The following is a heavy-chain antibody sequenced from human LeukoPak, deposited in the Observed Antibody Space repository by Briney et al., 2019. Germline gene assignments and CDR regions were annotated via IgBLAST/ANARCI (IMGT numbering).Heavy chain of an antibody. J-gene: IGHJ6*02. V-gene: IGHV1-46*01. CDR3: ARARYDFWSGYLGPYYYYYGMDV. Sequence: GASVKVSCKASGYTFTSYYMHWVRQAPGQGLEWMGIINPSGGSTSYAQKFQGRVTMTRDTSTSTVYMELSSLRSEDTAVYYCARARYDFWSGYLGPYYYYYGMDVWGQGTTVTVSS. CDR1: GYTFTSYY. CDR2: INPSGGST. D-gene: IGHD3-3*01.